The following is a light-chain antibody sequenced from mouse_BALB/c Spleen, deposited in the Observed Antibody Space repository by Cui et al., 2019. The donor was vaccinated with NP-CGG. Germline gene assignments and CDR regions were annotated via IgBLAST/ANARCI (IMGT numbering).Light chain of an antibody. CDR1: IGAVTTSNY. CDR3: ALWYSNHWV. J-gene: IGLJ1*01. V-gene: IGLV1*01. Sequence: QAVVTQVSALTTSPGETVTLTCHTSIGAVTTSNYANWVQEKPDHLFTGLIGGTINRAPGVPARFSGSLIGDKAALTITGAQTEDEAIYFCALWYSNHWVFGGGTKLTVL. CDR2: GTI.